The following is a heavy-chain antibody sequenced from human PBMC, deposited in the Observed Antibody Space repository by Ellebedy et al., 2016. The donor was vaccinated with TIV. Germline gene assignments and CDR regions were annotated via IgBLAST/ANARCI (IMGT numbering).Heavy chain of an antibody. D-gene: IGHD3-16*02. J-gene: IGHJ3*02. V-gene: IGHV1-3*01. CDR2: INVGNGNT. CDR3: ARGGYYDYVWGSYREWGAFDI. CDR1: GYTFTNNA. Sequence: AASVKVSCKASGYTFTNNAIHWVRQAPGQRLEYMGWINVGNGNTKYSQKFQGRVTITRDTSASTAYMDLSRLRSEDTAVYYCARGGYYDYVWGSYREWGAFDIWGQGTMVTVSS.